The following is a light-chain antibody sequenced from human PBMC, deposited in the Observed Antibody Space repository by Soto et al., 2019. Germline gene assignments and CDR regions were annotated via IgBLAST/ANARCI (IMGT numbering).Light chain of an antibody. V-gene: IGKV3-15*01. Sequence: EIVMTQSPATLSVSPGETAALSCRASQSVDSTVAWYQQKPGQPPRLLIYDASTRATGIPARFSGSGSGTECTLTISRLQSEDFEVYFCQQYHKGPPYTFGQGTKLEIK. CDR1: QSVDST. CDR3: QQYHKGPPYT. J-gene: IGKJ2*01. CDR2: DAS.